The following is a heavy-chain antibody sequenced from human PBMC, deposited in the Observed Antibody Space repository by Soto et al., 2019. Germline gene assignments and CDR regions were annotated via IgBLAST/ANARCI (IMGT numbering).Heavy chain of an antibody. CDR3: AMTTVTTSRDY. CDR1: GFTVSSNY. D-gene: IGHD4-17*01. J-gene: IGHJ4*02. Sequence: PGGSLRLSCAASGFTVSSNYMSWVRQAPGKGLEWVSVIYSGGSTYYADSVKGRFTISRDNSKNTLYLQMNSLRAEDTAVYYCAMTTVTTSRDYWGQGTLVTVSS. V-gene: IGHV3-66*01. CDR2: IYSGGST.